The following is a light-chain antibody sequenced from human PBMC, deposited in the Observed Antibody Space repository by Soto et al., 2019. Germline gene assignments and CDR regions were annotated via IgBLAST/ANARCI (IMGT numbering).Light chain of an antibody. CDR3: QQYHKWPPIT. J-gene: IGKJ5*01. CDR1: QSVDGY. CDR2: GAS. Sequence: EVVMTQSPGTLSVSLGESATLSCRASQSVDGYLAWYQQKPGQAPRLLIYGASTRATGVTARFRGGGSGTEFTLTISSLQSEDSAVYXCQQYHKWPPITFGQGTRLEIK. V-gene: IGKV3-15*01.